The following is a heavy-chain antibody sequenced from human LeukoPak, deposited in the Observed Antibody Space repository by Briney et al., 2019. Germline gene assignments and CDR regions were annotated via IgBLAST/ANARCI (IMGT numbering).Heavy chain of an antibody. J-gene: IGHJ4*02. CDR1: GGSISSGGYY. D-gene: IGHD2-15*01. V-gene: IGHV4-31*03. CDR3: ARSVVAARGYIDY. Sequence: SQTLSLTCTVSGGSISSGGYYWSWIRQHPGKGLEWIGYIYYSGSTYYNPSLKSRVTISVDTSKNQFSLKLSSVTAADTAVYYCARSVVAARGYIDYWGQGTLVTVSS. CDR2: IYYSGST.